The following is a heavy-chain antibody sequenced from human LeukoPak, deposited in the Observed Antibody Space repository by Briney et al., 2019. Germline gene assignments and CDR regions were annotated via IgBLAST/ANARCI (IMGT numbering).Heavy chain of an antibody. Sequence: ASVKVSFTASGFTFTISAMQWVRQARGQRLEWIGWIVVGSGNTNYVQKFQERVTITRDMSTSTAYMELSSLRSEDTAVYYCAAGSGVGFGYWGQGTLVTVSS. V-gene: IGHV1-58*02. J-gene: IGHJ4*02. D-gene: IGHD1-26*01. CDR1: GFTFTISA. CDR2: IVVGSGNT. CDR3: AAGSGVGFGY.